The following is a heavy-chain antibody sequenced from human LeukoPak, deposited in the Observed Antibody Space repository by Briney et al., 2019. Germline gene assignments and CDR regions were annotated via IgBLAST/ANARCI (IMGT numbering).Heavy chain of an antibody. V-gene: IGHV3-74*01. J-gene: IGHJ3*01. D-gene: IGHD1-14*01. CDR1: GFTFRSYV. CDR2: INADGSTA. Sequence: GGSLRLSCAASGFTFRSYVMSWVRQAPGKGLVWVSLINADGSTATYADSVKGRFTISRDNARNTLSLQMNSLTIEDTAVYYCVVVVEPPDSDGFDVWGQGTMITVSS. CDR3: VVVVEPPDSDGFDV.